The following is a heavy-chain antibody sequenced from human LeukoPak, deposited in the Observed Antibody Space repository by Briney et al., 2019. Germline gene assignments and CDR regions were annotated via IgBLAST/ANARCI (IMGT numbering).Heavy chain of an antibody. Sequence: SETLSLTCTVSGGSITNFYWSWIRQPPGGGLEYIGYIYYSGSTNYNPSLKSRVTISVDTSKNQFSLKLNSVSAADTAVYFCARLSRLTLIRGFTGYHSLDVWGKGTKVTVSS. CDR1: GGSITNFY. CDR2: IYYSGST. CDR3: ARLSRLTLIRGFTGYHSLDV. J-gene: IGHJ6*04. V-gene: IGHV4-59*01. D-gene: IGHD3-10*01.